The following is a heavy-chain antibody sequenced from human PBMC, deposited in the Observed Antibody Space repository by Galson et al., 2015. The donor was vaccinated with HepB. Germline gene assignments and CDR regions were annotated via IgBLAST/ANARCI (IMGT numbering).Heavy chain of an antibody. CDR2: AYHSGGT. V-gene: IGHV4-4*02. D-gene: IGHD3-10*01. Sequence: ETLSLTCAVSGDSISNDRWWSWVRQPPGEGLEWIGEAYHSGGTNYRPSLKSRVTLSVDKSKNQFSLKLTSVTAADTAVYYCARAKEGRGYFDYWGQGTLVTVSS. CDR3: ARAKEGRGYFDY. J-gene: IGHJ4*02. CDR1: GDSISNDRW.